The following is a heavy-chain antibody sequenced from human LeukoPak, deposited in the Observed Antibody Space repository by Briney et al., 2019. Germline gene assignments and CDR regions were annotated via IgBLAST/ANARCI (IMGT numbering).Heavy chain of an antibody. D-gene: IGHD2-15*01. V-gene: IGHV1-18*01. CDR3: ARDVYCSGGSCYPYGTLDY. CDR2: ISGYNGNT. CDR1: GYTFTSYD. J-gene: IGHJ4*02. Sequence: ASVKVSCKASGYTFTSYDINWVRQAPGQGLEWMGWISGYNGNTNYAQKLQGRVTMTTDTSTSTVYLELRSLRSDDTAVYYCARDVYCSGGSCYPYGTLDYWGQGTLVTVSS.